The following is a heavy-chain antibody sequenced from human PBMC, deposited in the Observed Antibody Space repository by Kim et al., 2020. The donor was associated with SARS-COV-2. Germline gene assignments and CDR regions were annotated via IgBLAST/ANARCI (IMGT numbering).Heavy chain of an antibody. CDR3: AKDMAYYYGMDV. V-gene: IGHV3-9*01. J-gene: IGHJ6*02. Sequence: GYAAVVKGRFTISRANAKNSLYLQMNSLRAEDTALYYCAKDMAYYYGMDVWGQGTTVTVSS.